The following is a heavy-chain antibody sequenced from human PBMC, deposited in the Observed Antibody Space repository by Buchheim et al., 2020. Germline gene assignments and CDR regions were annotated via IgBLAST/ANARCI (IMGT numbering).Heavy chain of an antibody. Sequence: QVQLQESGPGLVKPSGTLSLTCAVSSDSVSGSSWWSWVRQSPGKGLEWIGEIFHSGSSTQNPSVRSRVTISLDKSKNQISLELRSVTAADTAVYYCARGGREIVGGAFDYWGQGAL. CDR1: SDSVSGSSW. CDR2: IFHSGSS. CDR3: ARGGREIVGGAFDY. J-gene: IGHJ4*02. V-gene: IGHV4-4*02. D-gene: IGHD1-26*01.